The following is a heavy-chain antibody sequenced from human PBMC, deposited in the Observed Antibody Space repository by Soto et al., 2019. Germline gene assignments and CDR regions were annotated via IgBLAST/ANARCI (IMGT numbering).Heavy chain of an antibody. CDR1: GYTFTSYG. CDR3: ARGRYGDY. J-gene: IGHJ4*02. D-gene: IGHD1-1*01. CDR2: ISAHNGNT. V-gene: IGHV1-18*01. Sequence: QVHLVQSGAEVKKPGASVKVSCKGSGYTFTSYGITWVRQAPGQGLEWMGWISAHNGNTNYAQKLQGRVTVPRDTSTSTAYMELRSLRTDDTAVDYCARGRYGDYWGQGALVTVSS.